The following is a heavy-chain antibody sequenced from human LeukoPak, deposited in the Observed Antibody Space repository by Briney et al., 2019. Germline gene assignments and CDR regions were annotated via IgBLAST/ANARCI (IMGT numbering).Heavy chain of an antibody. Sequence: PGGSLRLSCAASGFTFSSYAMHWVRQAPGKGLEWVAVISYDGSNKYYADSVKGRFTISRDNSKNTLYLQMSSLRAEDTAVYYCAKVIWAGYSYGPSMDVWGKGTTVTVSS. CDR3: AKVIWAGYSYGPSMDV. D-gene: IGHD5-18*01. J-gene: IGHJ6*03. CDR1: GFTFSSYA. V-gene: IGHV3-30*04. CDR2: ISYDGSNK.